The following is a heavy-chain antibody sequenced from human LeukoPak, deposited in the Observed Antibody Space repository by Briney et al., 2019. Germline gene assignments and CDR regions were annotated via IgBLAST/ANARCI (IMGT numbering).Heavy chain of an antibody. V-gene: IGHV3-21*01. CDR2: ISSSSSYI. Sequence: PGGSLRLSCAASGFTFSSYSMNWVRQAPGKGLEWVSSISSSSSYIYYADSVKGRFTISRDNAKNSLYLQTNSLRAEDTAVYYCARDYSTYSSSPDAFDIWGQGTMVTVSS. J-gene: IGHJ3*02. D-gene: IGHD6-13*01. CDR3: ARDYSTYSSSPDAFDI. CDR1: GFTFSSYS.